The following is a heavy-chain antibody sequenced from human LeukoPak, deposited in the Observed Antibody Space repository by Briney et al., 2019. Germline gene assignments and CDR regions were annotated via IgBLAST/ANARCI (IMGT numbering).Heavy chain of an antibody. CDR3: ASDTYGYVTPGYFDY. CDR2: IYYSGST. D-gene: IGHD5-18*01. J-gene: IGHJ4*02. V-gene: IGHV4-39*01. Sequence: SETLSLTCAVSGGSITSTSYYCRWIRQPPGKGLEWIGSIYYSGSTYYNPSLKSRVTISVDTSKNQFSLKLSSVTAADMAVYYCASDTYGYVTPGYFDYWGQGILVTVSS. CDR1: GGSITSTSYY.